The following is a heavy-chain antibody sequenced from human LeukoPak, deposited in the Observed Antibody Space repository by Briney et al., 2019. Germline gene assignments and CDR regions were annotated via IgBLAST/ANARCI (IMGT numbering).Heavy chain of an antibody. V-gene: IGHV1-69*13. D-gene: IGHD7-27*01. J-gene: IGHJ4*02. Sequence: ASVKVSCKPSGDTFSSYAISWVRQAPGQGLEWMGGIIPIFGTANYAQKFQGRVTITADESTSTAYMELSSLRSEDTAVYYCASFNWDLLYFDYWGQGTLVTVSS. CDR2: IIPIFGTA. CDR1: GDTFSSYA. CDR3: ASFNWDLLYFDY.